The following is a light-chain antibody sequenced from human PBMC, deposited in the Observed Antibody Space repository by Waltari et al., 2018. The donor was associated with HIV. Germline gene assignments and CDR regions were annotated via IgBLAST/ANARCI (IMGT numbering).Light chain of an antibody. CDR1: SSTIATDN. CDR3: ATWDDSLNVVF. Sequence: QSVVTQPPSASGTPGQRVTISCSGSSSTIATDNVHWYQQFPGTAPKLLIFNTHQRPSGVPDRFSGSKSGTSASLAISGLRSEDEADYYCATWDDSLNVVFFGGGTKLTVL. V-gene: IGLV1-44*01. CDR2: NTH. J-gene: IGLJ2*01.